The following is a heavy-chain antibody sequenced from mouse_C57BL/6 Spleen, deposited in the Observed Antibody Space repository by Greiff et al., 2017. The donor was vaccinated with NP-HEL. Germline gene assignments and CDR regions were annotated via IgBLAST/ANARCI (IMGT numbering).Heavy chain of an antibody. CDR3: AMGYYGSSYYFDY. D-gene: IGHD1-1*01. V-gene: IGHV1-64*01. J-gene: IGHJ2*01. Sequence: QVQLQQPGAELVKPGASVKLSCKASGYTFTSYWMHWVKQRPGQGLEWIGMIHPSSGSTNYNEKFKSKATLTVDKSSSTAYMQLSSLTSEDSAVYYCAMGYYGSSYYFDYWGQGTTLTVSS. CDR2: IHPSSGST. CDR1: GYTFTSYW.